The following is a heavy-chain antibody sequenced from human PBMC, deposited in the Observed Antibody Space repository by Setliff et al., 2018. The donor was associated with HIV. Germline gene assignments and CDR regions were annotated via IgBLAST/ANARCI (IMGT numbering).Heavy chain of an antibody. CDR1: GFTFSSYG. CDR3: ASGYHYDTSGNFDLPFGY. CDR2: IRHNGRNQ. Sequence: HPGGSLRLSCAASGFTFSSYGMHWVRQGPGKGLEWVAFIRHNGRNQYYAESVKGRFTVSRDNSKNTLFLEMNSLRADDTAVYYCASGYHYDTSGNFDLPFGYWGQGTLVTVSS. V-gene: IGHV3-30*02. J-gene: IGHJ4*02. D-gene: IGHD3-22*01.